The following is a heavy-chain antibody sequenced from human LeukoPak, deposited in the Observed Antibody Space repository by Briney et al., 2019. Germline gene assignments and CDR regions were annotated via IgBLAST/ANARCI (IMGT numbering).Heavy chain of an antibody. D-gene: IGHD5-18*01. CDR2: IYYSGST. CDR3: AREPPRIQLWINMDRDAFDI. V-gene: IGHV4-34*01. CDR1: GGSFSGYY. Sequence: SETLSLTCAVYGGSFSGYYWGWIRQPPGKGLEWIGSIYYSGSTYYNPSLKSRVTISVDTSKNQFSLKLSSVTAADTAVYYCAREPPRIQLWINMDRDAFDIWGQGTMVTVSS. J-gene: IGHJ3*02.